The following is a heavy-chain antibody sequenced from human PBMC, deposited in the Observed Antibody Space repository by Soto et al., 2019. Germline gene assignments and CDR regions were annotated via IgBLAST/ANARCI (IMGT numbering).Heavy chain of an antibody. CDR2: IDPSDSYT. D-gene: IGHD5-18*01. V-gene: IGHV5-10-1*01. CDR3: ARHGSGYSNGYGMDV. Sequence: GESLKISCKGSGYSFTSYWISWVRQMPGKGLEWMGRIDPSDSYTNYSPSFQGHVTISADKSISTAYLQWSRLKASDTAMYFWARHGSGYSNGYGMDVWGQGTTVTVSS. CDR1: GYSFTSYW. J-gene: IGHJ6*02.